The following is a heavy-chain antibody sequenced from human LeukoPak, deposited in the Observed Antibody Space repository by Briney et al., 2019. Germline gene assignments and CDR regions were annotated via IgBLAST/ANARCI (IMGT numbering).Heavy chain of an antibody. D-gene: IGHD2-2*01. V-gene: IGHV4-59*01. Sequence: GSLRLSCAASEFTFSNYWMSWIRQPPGKGLEWIGYIYYSGSTNYNPSLKSRVTISVDTSKNQFSLKLSSVTAADTAVYYCARGGGGYCSSTSCYVDWFDPWGQGTLVTVSS. CDR2: IYYSGST. J-gene: IGHJ5*02. CDR3: ARGGGGYCSSTSCYVDWFDP. CDR1: EFTFSNYW.